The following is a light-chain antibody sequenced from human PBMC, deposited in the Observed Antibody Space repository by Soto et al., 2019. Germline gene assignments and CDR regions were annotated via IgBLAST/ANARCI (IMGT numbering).Light chain of an antibody. CDR2: GAS. V-gene: IGKV3-20*01. CDR1: QSITSSY. Sequence: EIVLTQSPGTLSLSPGERATLSCRASQSITSSYLAWYQQKPGQAPRLLIYGASNRATDIPDRFSGGGSGADFTLTISRLEPEDFAVYYCQQYGRSPPMYTFGQGTKVDIK. J-gene: IGKJ2*01. CDR3: QQYGRSPPMYT.